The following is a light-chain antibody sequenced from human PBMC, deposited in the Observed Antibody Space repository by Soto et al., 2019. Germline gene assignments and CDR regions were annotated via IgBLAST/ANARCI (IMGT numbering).Light chain of an antibody. V-gene: IGKV3-15*01. J-gene: IGKJ1*01. Sequence: EIVMTQSPATLSVSPAERATLSCRASQSVGSNLAWYQQKPGQAPRLLIYGASTRATSIPARFSGSGSGTDFTLTVSSLQSEDLALYFCRQLNIWPPDRTCGQGTKVEIK. CDR3: RQLNIWPPDRT. CDR1: QSVGSN. CDR2: GAS.